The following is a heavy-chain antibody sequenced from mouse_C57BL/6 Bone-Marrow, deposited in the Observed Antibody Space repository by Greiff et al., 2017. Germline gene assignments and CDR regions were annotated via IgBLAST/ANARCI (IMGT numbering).Heavy chain of an antibody. CDR1: GYTFTSYW. Sequence: QVQLQQSGAELVKPGASVKLSCKASGYTFTSYWMHWVKQRPGQGLEWIGMIHPNSGSTNYNEKFKSKATLTVDKSSSTAYMQLSSLTSEDSAVYYGASDYGSSYDWFAYWGQGTLVTVSA. D-gene: IGHD1-1*01. CDR3: ASDYGSSYDWFAY. CDR2: IHPNSGST. V-gene: IGHV1-64*01. J-gene: IGHJ3*01.